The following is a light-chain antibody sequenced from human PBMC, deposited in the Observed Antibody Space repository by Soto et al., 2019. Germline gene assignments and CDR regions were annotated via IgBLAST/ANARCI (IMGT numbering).Light chain of an antibody. Sequence: QSVLTQPPSVSFSPGHSVTISCTGTSTDFVSYNRVSWYEQPPGTAPKLIIYEASNRPSGVPDRFSGSKSGNTASLTISGLQAADEADYYCSLYTSENTYVFGTGTKVTVL. V-gene: IGLV2-18*01. CDR1: STDFVSYNR. CDR3: SLYTSENTYV. CDR2: EAS. J-gene: IGLJ1*01.